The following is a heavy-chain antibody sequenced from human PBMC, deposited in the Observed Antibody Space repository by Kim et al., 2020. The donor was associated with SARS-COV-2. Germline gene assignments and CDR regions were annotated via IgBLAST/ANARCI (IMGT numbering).Heavy chain of an antibody. J-gene: IGHJ4*02. D-gene: IGHD4-17*01. CDR1: GFTFSSYA. CDR2: ISYDGSNK. CDR3: ARELGGYGDYVDISYYFDY. V-gene: IGHV3-30*04. Sequence: GGSLRLSCAASGFTFSSYAMHWVRQAPGKGLEWVAVISYDGSNKYYADSVKGRFTISRDNSKNTLYLQMNSLRAEDTAVYYCARELGGYGDYVDISYYFDYWGQGTLVTVSS.